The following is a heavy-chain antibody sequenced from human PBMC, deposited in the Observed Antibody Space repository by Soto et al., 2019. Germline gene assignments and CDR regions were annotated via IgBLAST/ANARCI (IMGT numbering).Heavy chain of an antibody. CDR2: INAGNGNT. V-gene: IGHV1-3*01. CDR1: GYTFTSYA. D-gene: IGHD2-2*01. J-gene: IGHJ3*02. Sequence: ASVKVSCKASGYTFTSYAMHWVRQAPGQRLEWMGWINAGNGNTKYSQKLQGRVTITRDTSASTAYMELSSLRSEDTAVYYWARAGGGYQLPLQGRDAFDIWGKGTRVTVS. CDR3: ARAGGGYQLPLQGRDAFDI.